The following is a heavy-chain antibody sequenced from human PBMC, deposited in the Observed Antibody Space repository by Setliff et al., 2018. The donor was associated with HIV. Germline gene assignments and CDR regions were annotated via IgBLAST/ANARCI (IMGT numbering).Heavy chain of an antibody. CDR3: ARDIGTVTDSDY. CDR2: IYYSGST. V-gene: IGHV4-39*07. J-gene: IGHJ4*02. CDR1: GGSISSSSYY. Sequence: LSLTCTVSGGSISSSSYYWGWIRQPPGKGLEWIGTIYYSGSTYYNPSLKSRVTISVDTSKNQFSLKLSSVTAADTAVYYCARDIGTVTDSDYWGQGTLVTVSS. D-gene: IGHD4-4*01.